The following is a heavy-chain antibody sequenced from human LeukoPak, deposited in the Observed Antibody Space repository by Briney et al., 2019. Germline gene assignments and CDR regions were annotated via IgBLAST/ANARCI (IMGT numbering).Heavy chain of an antibody. CDR1: EFTSSIFA. Sequence: GGSLRPSCAPSEFTSSIFAMHWVRKGPGRGLGWGPVIWYDGSNESYADSVKGRFSISRDNSKNTLYLQMNSLRAEDTAVYYCKGYCSSSSCYSDMDVWGQGTTVTVSS. CDR2: IWYDGSNE. V-gene: IGHV3-33*01. D-gene: IGHD2-2*02. CDR3: KGYCSSSSCYSDMDV. J-gene: IGHJ6*02.